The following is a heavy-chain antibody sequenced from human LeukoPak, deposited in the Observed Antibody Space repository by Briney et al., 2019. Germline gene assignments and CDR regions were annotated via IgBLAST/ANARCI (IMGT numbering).Heavy chain of an antibody. Sequence: GGSLRLSCAVSGITLSNYGMSWIRQAPGKGLEWVAGISGSGGSTYYADSVKGRFTISRHNPKNTLYLQMNSPRAEDTAVYFCAKRGVVIRVILVGFHKEAYYFESWGQGALVTVSS. D-gene: IGHD3/OR15-3a*01. CDR3: AKRGVVIRVILVGFHKEAYYFES. V-gene: IGHV3-23*01. CDR1: GITLSNYG. CDR2: ISGSGGST. J-gene: IGHJ4*02.